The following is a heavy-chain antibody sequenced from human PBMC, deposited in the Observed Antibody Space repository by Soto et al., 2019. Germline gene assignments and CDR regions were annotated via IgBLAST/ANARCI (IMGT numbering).Heavy chain of an antibody. D-gene: IGHD2-15*01. CDR1: GYSFTSYW. CDR2: IDPSDSYT. J-gene: IGHJ6*02. Sequence: PGESLKISCKGSGYSFTSYWISWVRQMPGKGLEWMGRIDPSDSYTNYSPSFQGHVTISADKSISTAYLQWCSLKASDTAMYYCARHPSVVVVAATPNYYGMDVWGQGTTVTVSS. CDR3: ARHPSVVVVAATPNYYGMDV. V-gene: IGHV5-10-1*01.